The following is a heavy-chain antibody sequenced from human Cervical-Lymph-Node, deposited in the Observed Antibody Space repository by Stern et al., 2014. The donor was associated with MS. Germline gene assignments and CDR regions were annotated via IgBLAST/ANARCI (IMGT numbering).Heavy chain of an antibody. V-gene: IGHV4-31*03. CDR1: GGSISSVGYY. Sequence: QVQLQESGPGLVKPSQTLSLTCIVSGGSISSVGYYWSWIRQHPGKGLEWIGYISHSGITYYNPSLKSRVTISVDTSKNQFSLKLISVTAADTAVYYCARGGERYNYYYGMDVWGQGTTVTVSS. J-gene: IGHJ6*02. D-gene: IGHD3-16*01. CDR3: ARGGERYNYYYGMDV. CDR2: ISHSGIT.